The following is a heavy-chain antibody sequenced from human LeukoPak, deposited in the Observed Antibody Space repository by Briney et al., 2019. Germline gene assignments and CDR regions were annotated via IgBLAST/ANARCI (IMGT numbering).Heavy chain of an antibody. V-gene: IGHV3-30*18. Sequence: GGSLRLSCAASGFTFSSYGMHWVRQAPGKGLEWVAVISYDGSNKYYADSVKGRFTISRDNSKNTLYLQMNSLRAEDTAVYYCAKYSSSWYVGYYFDYWGQGTLVTVSS. CDR3: AKYSSSWYVGYYFDY. CDR1: GFTFSSYG. D-gene: IGHD6-13*01. J-gene: IGHJ4*02. CDR2: ISYDGSNK.